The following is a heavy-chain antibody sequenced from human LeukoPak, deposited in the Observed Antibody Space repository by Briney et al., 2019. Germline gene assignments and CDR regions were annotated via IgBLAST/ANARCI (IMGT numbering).Heavy chain of an antibody. CDR2: IYTSGST. D-gene: IGHD1-26*01. Sequence: SETLSLTCTVSGGSISSHYWSWIRQPAGKGLEWIGRIYTSGSTTYNSSLKSRVTISLDTSKNHFSLRLSSVTAADTAVYYCARDREVGATGYYFDYWGQGTLVTVSS. J-gene: IGHJ4*02. V-gene: IGHV4-4*07. CDR1: GGSISSHY. CDR3: ARDREVGATGYYFDY.